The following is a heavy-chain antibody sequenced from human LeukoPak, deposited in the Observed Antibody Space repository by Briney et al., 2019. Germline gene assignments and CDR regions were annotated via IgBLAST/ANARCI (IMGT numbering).Heavy chain of an antibody. D-gene: IGHD1-26*01. CDR1: GGSFSGYY. CDR3: ARGPISGPTLVGATAADY. J-gene: IGHJ4*02. Sequence: SETLSLTCALYGGSFSGYYWSWIRQPPGKGLEWIGEINHSGSTNYNPSLKSRVTISVDTSKNQFYLKLSSVTAADTAVYYCARGPISGPTLVGATAADYWGQGTLVTVSS. V-gene: IGHV4-34*01. CDR2: INHSGST.